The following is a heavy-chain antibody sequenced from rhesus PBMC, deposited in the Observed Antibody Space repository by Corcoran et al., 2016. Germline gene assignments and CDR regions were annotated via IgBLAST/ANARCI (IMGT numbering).Heavy chain of an antibody. CDR2: SSEGGGST. V-gene: IGHV3-178*01. D-gene: IGHD1-7*02. Sequence: EVQLVESGGGLAKPGGSLRLSCAASGFTFSDYYMDWVRQAPGQVLEWVSRSSEGGGSTLYPEFVKGRFTISRENAKNTLYFQMNSLRAEDTAVYYCARDGNWNDAPFDYWGQGVLVTVSS. CDR1: GFTFSDYY. J-gene: IGHJ4*01. CDR3: ARDGNWNDAPFDY.